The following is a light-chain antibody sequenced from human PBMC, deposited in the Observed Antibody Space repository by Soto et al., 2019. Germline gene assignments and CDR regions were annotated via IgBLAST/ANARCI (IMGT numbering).Light chain of an antibody. CDR3: QQYGSSPPLT. Sequence: EIVLTQSPATLSLSPGERATLSCRASQTVRSYLAWYQQKPGQAPRLLIYDASNRAPGIPARFSGSGSGTDFTLTISSLEPEDFAVYYCQQYGSSPPLTFGGGTKVEIK. J-gene: IGKJ4*01. CDR1: QTVRSY. CDR2: DAS. V-gene: IGKV3-11*01.